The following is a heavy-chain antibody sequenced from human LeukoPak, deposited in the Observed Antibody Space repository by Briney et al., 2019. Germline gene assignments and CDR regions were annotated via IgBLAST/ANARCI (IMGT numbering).Heavy chain of an antibody. CDR1: GYTFTDYY. Sequence: ASAKVSCKASGYTFTDYYIHWVRQAPGQGLEWVGWINPNNGGPIYAQKFQDRVTMTRDTSINTAFMEVSRLTFDDTAVYYCARFLTGTKYYFDYWGQGTLVTVSS. D-gene: IGHD1-14*01. V-gene: IGHV1-2*02. CDR3: ARFLTGTKYYFDY. J-gene: IGHJ4*02. CDR2: INPNNGGP.